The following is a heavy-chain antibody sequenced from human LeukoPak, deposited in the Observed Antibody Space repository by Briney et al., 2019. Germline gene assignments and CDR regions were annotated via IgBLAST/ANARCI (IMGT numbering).Heavy chain of an antibody. J-gene: IGHJ3*02. V-gene: IGHV4-59*01. CDR2: TYYSGST. Sequence: PSETLSLTCTVSGGSISNYYWSWIRQPPGKGLEWIGDTYYSGSTSYNPSLKSRVSISVDTSKSQFSLKLYSVTAADTAVYYCARDASGNDLGYAFDIWGQGTVVTVSS. CDR1: GGSISNYY. D-gene: IGHD5-12*01. CDR3: ARDASGNDLGYAFDI.